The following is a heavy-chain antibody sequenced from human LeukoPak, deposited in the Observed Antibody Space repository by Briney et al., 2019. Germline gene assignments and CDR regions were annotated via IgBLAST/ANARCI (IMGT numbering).Heavy chain of an antibody. CDR1: GGSISSSSYY. CDR3: ARPRQPSSSSQDDAFDI. Sequence: SETLSLTCTVSGGSISSSSYYWGWIRQPPGKGLEWIGSIYYTGSTTYNPSLKSRVTISVDTSKNQFSLKLSSVTAADTAVYYCARPRQPSSSSQDDAFDIWGQGTMVTVSS. CDR2: IYYTGST. J-gene: IGHJ3*02. D-gene: IGHD6-13*01. V-gene: IGHV4-39*07.